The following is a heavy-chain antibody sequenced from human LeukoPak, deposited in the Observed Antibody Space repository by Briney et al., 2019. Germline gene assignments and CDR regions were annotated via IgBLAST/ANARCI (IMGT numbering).Heavy chain of an antibody. V-gene: IGHV1-69*01. CDR2: IIPVFGSA. CDR1: RGIFSSHA. J-gene: IGHJ6*03. CDR3: ARGGRVNRGDMDV. Sequence: ASVKVSCKASRGIFSSHAISWVRQAPAQGLEWLGGIIPVFGSANYAQRFQGRVTITADESTNTVYMELSSLRSEDTAVYYCARGGRVNRGDMDVWGKGTTVTVSS. D-gene: IGHD1/OR15-1a*01.